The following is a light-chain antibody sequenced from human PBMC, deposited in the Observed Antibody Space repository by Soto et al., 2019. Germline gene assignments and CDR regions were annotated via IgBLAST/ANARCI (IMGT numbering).Light chain of an antibody. CDR3: QQYNNWPLT. J-gene: IGKJ3*01. V-gene: IGKV3-15*01. Sequence: EIVMTQSQATLSVSPGDRATLSCRASQSVSSNLAWYQQKPGQAPRLLIYGASTRATGIPARFSGSGSGTEFTLTISSLQSEDFTVYFCQQYNNWPLTFGPGTKVDIK. CDR2: GAS. CDR1: QSVSSN.